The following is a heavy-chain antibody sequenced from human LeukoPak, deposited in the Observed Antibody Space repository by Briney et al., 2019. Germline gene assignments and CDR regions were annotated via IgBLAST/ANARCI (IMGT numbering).Heavy chain of an antibody. V-gene: IGHV4-39*07. CDR2: FYYSGST. D-gene: IGHD5-24*01. CDR1: GGSISSSSYY. CDR3: AQGDGYNSYYFDY. Sequence: SETLSLTCTVSGGSISSSSYYWGWIRQPPGKGLEWIGSFYYSGSTYYNPSLKSRVTISVDTSKNQFSLKLSSVTAADTAVYYCAQGDGYNSYYFDYWGQGTLVTVSS. J-gene: IGHJ4*02.